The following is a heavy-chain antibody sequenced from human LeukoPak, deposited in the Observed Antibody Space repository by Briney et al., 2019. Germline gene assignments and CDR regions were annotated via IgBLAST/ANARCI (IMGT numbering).Heavy chain of an antibody. D-gene: IGHD6-19*01. J-gene: IGHJ4*02. Sequence: SETLSLTCTVSGGSISSYYWSWIRQPPGKGLEWIGYIYYSGSTYYNPSLKSRVTISVDTSKNQFSLKLSSVTAADTAVYYCARSRREQWLGSYFDYWGQGTLVTVSS. CDR1: GGSISSYY. CDR2: IYYSGST. CDR3: ARSRREQWLGSYFDY. V-gene: IGHV4-59*08.